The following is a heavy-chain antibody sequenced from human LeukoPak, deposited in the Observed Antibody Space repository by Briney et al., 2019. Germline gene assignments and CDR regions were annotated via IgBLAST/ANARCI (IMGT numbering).Heavy chain of an antibody. CDR1: AYSITYGHQ. J-gene: IGHJ4*02. V-gene: IGHV4-38-2*02. Sequence: PSETLSLTCTVSAYSITYGHQWGWIRPSPGRGLEWIGHIYYGGSTSYNPSLKSRVTLSVDTSKNQFSLNLTSVTAADTAVYYCARLKSPSYGASNFDYWGQGTLVTVSS. CDR3: ARLKSPSYGASNFDY. CDR2: IYYGGST. D-gene: IGHD3-16*01.